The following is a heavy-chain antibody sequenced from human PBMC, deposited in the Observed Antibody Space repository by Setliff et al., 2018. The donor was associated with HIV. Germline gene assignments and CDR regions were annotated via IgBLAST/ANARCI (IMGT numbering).Heavy chain of an antibody. CDR3: GTAMYYYYGLDV. CDR2: INHSGST. D-gene: IGHD2-2*01. Sequence: SETLSLTCAVYGGSLSGYYWAWIRQPPGKGLEWIGEINHSGSTNYNPSLKSRVSISVDTSKNQFSLKLSSVTAADAAVYYCGTAMYYYYGLDVWGQGIRVTVSS. CDR1: GGSLSGYY. J-gene: IGHJ6*02. V-gene: IGHV4-34*01.